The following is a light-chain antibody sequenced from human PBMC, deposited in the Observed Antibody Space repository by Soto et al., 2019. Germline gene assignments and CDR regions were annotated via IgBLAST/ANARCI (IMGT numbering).Light chain of an antibody. Sequence: QSVLTQPASVSGSPGQSITISCTGTSSDVGGHSFVSWYQQHPGKAPKLIIYEVTNRPSGVSDRFSGSKSGNTASLTISGLQAEDEADYYCNSYTSTFTWVFGGGTKVTVL. CDR2: EVT. CDR3: NSYTSTFTWV. CDR1: SSDVGGHSF. V-gene: IGLV2-14*03. J-gene: IGLJ2*01.